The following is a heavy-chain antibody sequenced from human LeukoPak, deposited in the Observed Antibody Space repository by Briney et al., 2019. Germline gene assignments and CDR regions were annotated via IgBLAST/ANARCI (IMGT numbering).Heavy chain of an antibody. CDR3: AKGVVPAAHRYYFDY. Sequence: PGGSPRLSCAASGFTFSSYAMSWVRQAPGKGLEWVSAISGSGGSTYYADSVKGRFTISRNNSKNTLYLQMNSLRAEDTAVYYCAKGVVPAAHRYYFDYWGQGTLVTVSS. D-gene: IGHD2-2*01. CDR2: ISGSGGST. CDR1: GFTFSSYA. J-gene: IGHJ4*02. V-gene: IGHV3-23*01.